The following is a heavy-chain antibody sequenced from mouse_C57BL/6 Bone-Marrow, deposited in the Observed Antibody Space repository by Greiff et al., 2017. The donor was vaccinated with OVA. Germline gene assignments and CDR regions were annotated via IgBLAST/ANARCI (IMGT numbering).Heavy chain of an antibody. Sequence: VQLQQSGAELARPGASVKMSCKASGYTFTSYTMHWVKQRPGQGLEWIGYINPSSGYTKYNQKFKDKATLTADTSSSTAYMQLSSLTSEDSAVYYCARCYYGSSYRAWFAYWGQGTLVTVSA. D-gene: IGHD1-1*01. V-gene: IGHV1-4*01. CDR2: INPSSGYT. CDR1: GYTFTSYT. J-gene: IGHJ3*01. CDR3: ARCYYGSSYRAWFAY.